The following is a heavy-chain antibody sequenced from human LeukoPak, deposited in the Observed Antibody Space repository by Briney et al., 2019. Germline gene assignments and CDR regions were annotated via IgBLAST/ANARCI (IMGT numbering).Heavy chain of an antibody. V-gene: IGHV3-69-1*01. CDR2: ITDSGTT. D-gene: IGHD5/OR15-5a*01. Sequence: GGSLRLSCAASGFTFSDYYMSWIRQAPGKGLEWVSYITDSGTTYFADSVKGRFTISRDNSKNTLFLQMDSLRTEDTAVYYYARDVSGPFDFWGRGTMVTVSA. J-gene: IGHJ3*01. CDR3: ARDVSGPFDF. CDR1: GFTFSDYY.